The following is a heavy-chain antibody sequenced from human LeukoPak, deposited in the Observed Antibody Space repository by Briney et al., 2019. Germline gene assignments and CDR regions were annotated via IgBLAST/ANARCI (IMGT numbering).Heavy chain of an antibody. V-gene: IGHV1-8*03. D-gene: IGHD3-10*01. Sequence: ASVKVSCKASGYTFTGYYMHWVRQATGQGLEWMGWMNPNSGNTGYAQKFQGRVTITADESTSTAYMELSSLRSEDTAVYYCASGITPSGGFNWGQGTLVTVSS. J-gene: IGHJ4*02. CDR1: GYTFTGYY. CDR3: ASGITPSGGFN. CDR2: MNPNSGNT.